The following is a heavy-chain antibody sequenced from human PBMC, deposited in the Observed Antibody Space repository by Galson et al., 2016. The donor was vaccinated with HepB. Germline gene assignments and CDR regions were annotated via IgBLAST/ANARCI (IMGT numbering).Heavy chain of an antibody. V-gene: IGHV3-53*01. D-gene: IGHD3-22*01. CDR3: ARDLVVTRNYYYYHYMDV. J-gene: IGHJ6*03. Sequence: SLRLSCAPSGFSVSNNYMNWVRQAPGKGLEWVSVIYSGDYTYYADSVKGRFTTSRDISKNTLYLQMNRLRAEDTAVYYCARDLVVTRNYYYYHYMDVWGKGTTVTVSS. CDR1: GFSVSNNY. CDR2: IYSGDYT.